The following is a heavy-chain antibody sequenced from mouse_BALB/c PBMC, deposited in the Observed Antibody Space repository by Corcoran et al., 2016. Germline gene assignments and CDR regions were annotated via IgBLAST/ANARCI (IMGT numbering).Heavy chain of an antibody. Sequence: EVQLQPSGAELVTPGASVKLSCTASGFNINDTYMHWVKQRPEQGLAWIGRIDPANGNTKYDPKFQGKATITADTSSNTAYLQLSSLTSEDTAVYYCARLGDFAYWGQGTLVTVSA. CDR3: ARLGDFAY. J-gene: IGHJ3*01. CDR2: IDPANGNT. CDR1: GFNINDTY. D-gene: IGHD2-13*01. V-gene: IGHV14-3*02.